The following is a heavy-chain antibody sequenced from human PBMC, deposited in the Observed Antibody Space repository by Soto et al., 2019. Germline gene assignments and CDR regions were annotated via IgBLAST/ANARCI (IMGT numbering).Heavy chain of an antibody. D-gene: IGHD3-16*02. Sequence: PGGSLRLSCAACGFTFSSYAMHLVRQAPGKGLEWVAVISYDGSNKYYAVSVKGRFTISRDNSKKTLYLQLNSLRAEDPAGYYCARDGSYDYVSGNYRTVFDYWGQGTLVTVSS. J-gene: IGHJ4*02. CDR2: ISYDGSNK. V-gene: IGHV3-30-3*01. CDR1: GFTFSSYA. CDR3: ARDGSYDYVSGNYRTVFDY.